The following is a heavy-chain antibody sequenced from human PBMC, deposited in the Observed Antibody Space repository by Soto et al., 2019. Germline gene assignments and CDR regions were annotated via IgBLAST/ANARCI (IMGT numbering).Heavy chain of an antibody. CDR1: SGSISVTNVF. CDR2: VDYSGTA. J-gene: IGHJ4*02. V-gene: IGHV4-39*01. Sequence: SETLSLTCTASSGSISVTNVFWGWVRQPPGKGLEWIGNVDYSGTAYFSPSLATRVTFHVDTSKNQFSLALYSVTAADTAVYYCARITGRHLDYWGQGILVTAPQ. CDR3: ARITGRHLDY. D-gene: IGHD1-20*01.